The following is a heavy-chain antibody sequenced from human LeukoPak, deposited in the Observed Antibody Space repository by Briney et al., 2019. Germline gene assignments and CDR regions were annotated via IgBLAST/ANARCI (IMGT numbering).Heavy chain of an antibody. CDR1: GYTFTDYY. J-gene: IGHJ6*03. Sequence: GASVKVSCKASGYTFTDYYLHWVRQAPGQGLEWMGWINPNSGGTNYAQKFQGRVTMTRDTSISTAYMELSRLRSDDTAVYYCARGSWVATMQDYYYYMDVWGKGTTVTVSS. CDR2: INPNSGGT. D-gene: IGHD5-12*01. V-gene: IGHV1-2*02. CDR3: ARGSWVATMQDYYYYMDV.